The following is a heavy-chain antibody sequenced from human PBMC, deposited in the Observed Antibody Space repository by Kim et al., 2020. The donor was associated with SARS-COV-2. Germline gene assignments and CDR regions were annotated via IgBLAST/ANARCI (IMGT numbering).Heavy chain of an antibody. V-gene: IGHV4-39*07. J-gene: IGHJ2*01. CDR2: TYYSEST. CDR3: ARDDSGRYYDSKGYFDL. CDR1: GGSIRSTSHY. Sequence: SETLSLTCTVSGGSIRSTSHYWGWIRQPPGKGLEWIASTYYSESTYYNPSLKSRVTISKDTSKNQFSLRLTSVTAADTAVYYCARDDSGRYYDSKGYFDLWGRGTLVTVSS. D-gene: IGHD1-26*01.